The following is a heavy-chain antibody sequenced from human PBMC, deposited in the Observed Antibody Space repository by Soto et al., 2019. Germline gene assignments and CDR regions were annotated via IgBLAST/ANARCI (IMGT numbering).Heavy chain of an antibody. J-gene: IGHJ3*02. D-gene: IGHD3-10*01. CDR2: IYYSGST. CDR3: AKGGSGSYSNAFDI. V-gene: IGHV4-39*01. CDR1: GGTIGNSSYY. Sequence: SETLSLTYTVSGGTIGNSSYYWVWVRQTPGKGLEWVGSIYYSGSTYYNPSLKSRVTISVDTSKNQFSLKLSSVTAADTAVYYCAKGGSGSYSNAFDIWGQGTMVTVSS.